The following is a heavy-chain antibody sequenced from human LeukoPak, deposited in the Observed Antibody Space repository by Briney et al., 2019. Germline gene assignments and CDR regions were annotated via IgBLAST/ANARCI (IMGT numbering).Heavy chain of an antibody. V-gene: IGHV3-30*18. CDR2: ISFDGSFR. CDR3: AKLGDLDTAMVFES. J-gene: IGHJ4*02. CDR1: GFTLNNDA. Sequence: GGSLRLSCTASGFTLNNDAMRWVRQAPGKGLEWVADISFDGSFRYYADSVKGRFTISRDNSKNTVYLQMSSLRTEDTAVYYCAKLGDLDTAMVFESWGQGTPVTVSS. D-gene: IGHD5-18*01.